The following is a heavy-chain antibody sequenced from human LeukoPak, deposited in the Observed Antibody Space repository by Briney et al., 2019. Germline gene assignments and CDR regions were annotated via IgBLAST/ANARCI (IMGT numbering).Heavy chain of an antibody. D-gene: IGHD3-16*01. V-gene: IGHV4-39*01. CDR3: ARQGVLWTPRD. J-gene: IGHJ4*02. CDR2: IYYSGST. Sequence: SETLSLTCIVSGASISSSTYYWGWIRQPPGKGLEWIGSIYYSGSTYYNPSLKSRVTISVDTSKNQFSLKLSSVTAADMAVYYCARQGVLWTPRDWGQGTLVTVSA. CDR1: GASISSSTYY.